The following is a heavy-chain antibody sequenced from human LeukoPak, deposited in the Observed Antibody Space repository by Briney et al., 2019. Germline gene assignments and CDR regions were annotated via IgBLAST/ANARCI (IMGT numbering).Heavy chain of an antibody. Sequence: GGSLRLSCEASGFPVSGNYMSWVRQAPGKGLEWVSIIYTGGDTYYANSVKGRFTISRDNSKNTLYLQMNSLRVEDTAVYYCAKMQGIAATGDIPYWGQGTLVTVSS. CDR2: IYTGGDT. CDR3: AKMQGIAATGDIPY. V-gene: IGHV3-66*02. D-gene: IGHD6-13*01. J-gene: IGHJ4*02. CDR1: GFPVSGNY.